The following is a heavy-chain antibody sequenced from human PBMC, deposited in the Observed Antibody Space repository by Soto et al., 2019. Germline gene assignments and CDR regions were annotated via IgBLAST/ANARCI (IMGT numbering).Heavy chain of an antibody. CDR2: INHSGST. J-gene: IGHJ6*03. CDR3: ARVRGRGYWSSTSCYGHYYLAV. CDR1: GGSFSGYY. Sequence: SETLSLTCAVYGGSFSGYYWSWIRQPPGKGLEWIGEINHSGSTNYNPSLKSRVTISVDTSKNQFSLKLSSVTAADTAVYYCARVRGRGYWSSTSCYGHYYLAVWGKGTTVTVSS. D-gene: IGHD2-2*01. V-gene: IGHV4-34*01.